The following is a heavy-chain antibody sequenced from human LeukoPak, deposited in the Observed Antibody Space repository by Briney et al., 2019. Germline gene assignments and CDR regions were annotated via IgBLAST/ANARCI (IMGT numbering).Heavy chain of an antibody. D-gene: IGHD4-17*01. CDR3: AKYYGDYGVHYYYYYMDV. V-gene: IGHV4-39*01. CDR1: GGFISSSSYY. CDR2: INYSGTT. Sequence: PSETLSLTCSVSGGFISSSSYYWGWIRQPPGKGLEWIGSINYSGTTYYNPSLKSRVTISVDTSKNQFSLKLSSVTAADTAMYYCAKYYGDYGVHYYYYYMDVWGKGTTVTMSS. J-gene: IGHJ6*03.